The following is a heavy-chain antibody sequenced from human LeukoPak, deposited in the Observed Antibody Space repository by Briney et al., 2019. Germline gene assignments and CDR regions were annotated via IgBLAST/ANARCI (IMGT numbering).Heavy chain of an antibody. J-gene: IGHJ4*02. CDR2: ISGSGGST. CDR3: AKIEEGYYDSSGYYY. V-gene: IGHV3-23*01. CDR1: GFTFSSYA. Sequence: GGSLRLSCAASGFTFSSYAMSWVRQAPGKGLEWVSAISGSGGSTYYADSVKGRLTISRDNSKNTLYLQMNSLRAEDTAVYYCAKIEEGYYDSSGYYYWGQGTLVTVSS. D-gene: IGHD3-22*01.